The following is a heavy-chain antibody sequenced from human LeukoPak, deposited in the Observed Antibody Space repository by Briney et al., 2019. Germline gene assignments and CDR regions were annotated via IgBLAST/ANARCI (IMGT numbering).Heavy chain of an antibody. J-gene: IGHJ4*02. V-gene: IGHV3-74*01. Sequence: PGGSLRLSCAASGFTFSNYWMHWVRQAPGKGLVWVARMNSDGTTTNYADSMKGRFTISRDNSKNTLYLQMNSLRAEDTAVYYCAKEPPLYDFWSGYPHYFDYWGQGTLVTVSS. CDR1: GFTFSNYW. D-gene: IGHD3-3*01. CDR3: AKEPPLYDFWSGYPHYFDY. CDR2: MNSDGTTT.